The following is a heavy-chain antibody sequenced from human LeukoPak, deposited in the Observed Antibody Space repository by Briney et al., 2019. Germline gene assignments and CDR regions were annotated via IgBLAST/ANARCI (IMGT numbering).Heavy chain of an antibody. V-gene: IGHV4-59*12. CDR3: ARDGSGSYVYWFDP. J-gene: IGHJ5*02. CDR2: IYYSGGT. D-gene: IGHD1-26*01. CDR1: GGSISSYY. Sequence: PSETLSLTCTVSGGSISSYYWSWIRQPPGKGLEWIGYIYYSGGTNYNPSLKSRVTISVDTSKNQFSLKLSSVTAADTAVYYCARDGSGSYVYWFDPWGQGTLVTVSS.